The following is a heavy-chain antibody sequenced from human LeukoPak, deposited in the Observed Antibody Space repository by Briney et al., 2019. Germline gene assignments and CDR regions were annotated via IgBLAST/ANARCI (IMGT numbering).Heavy chain of an antibody. CDR3: ARDYATMVRGVIAAFDI. CDR1: GFTFTSYA. Sequence: GRSLRLSCAASGFTFTSYAMSWVRQAPGKGLEWVAVISYDGSNQYYADSVKGRFTISRDNSKNTLYLHMNSLRAEDTAVYYCARDYATMVRGVIAAFDIWGQGTMVTVSS. CDR2: ISYDGSNQ. D-gene: IGHD3-10*01. J-gene: IGHJ3*02. V-gene: IGHV3-30*04.